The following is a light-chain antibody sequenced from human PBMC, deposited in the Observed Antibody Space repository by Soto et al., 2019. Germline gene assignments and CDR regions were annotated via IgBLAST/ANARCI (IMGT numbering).Light chain of an antibody. CDR3: QQSYRTPT. Sequence: DMQMTQSASSLSSSVGYRFTITCQASQDISNYLNWYQHKPGKAPKLLIYDASNLETGVPSRFSGSGSGTEFALTISSLQPEDFAIYYCQQSYRTPTFGQGTRLEIK. J-gene: IGKJ5*01. CDR2: DAS. V-gene: IGKV1-33*01. CDR1: QDISNY.